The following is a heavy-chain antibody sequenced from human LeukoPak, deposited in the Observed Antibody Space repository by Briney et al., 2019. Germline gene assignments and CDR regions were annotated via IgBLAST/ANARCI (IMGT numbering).Heavy chain of an antibody. CDR3: ARGEMWYYDSSGYGDAFDI. CDR1: GFTFSTYA. V-gene: IGHV3-23*01. D-gene: IGHD3-22*01. Sequence: PGGSLRLSCAASGFTFSTYAMNWVPQAPGKGLEWVSAISGSATGSVTTYYTDSAKGRFTISRDNSKNTRYLQMNSLRAEDTAVYYCARGEMWYYDSSGYGDAFDIWGQGTMVTVSS. J-gene: IGHJ3*02. CDR2: ISGSATGSVTT.